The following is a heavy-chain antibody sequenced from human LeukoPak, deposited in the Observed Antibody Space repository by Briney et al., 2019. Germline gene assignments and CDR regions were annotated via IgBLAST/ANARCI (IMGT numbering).Heavy chain of an antibody. V-gene: IGHV3-30-3*01. D-gene: IGHD2/OR15-2a*01. Sequence: GGSLRLSCAASGFTFSSYAMHWVRQAPGKGLEWVAVISYDGSNKYYADSVKGRFTISRDNSKNTLYLQMNSLRAEDTAVYYCATTRDLIAPPRYWGQGTLVTVSS. J-gene: IGHJ4*02. CDR1: GFTFSSYA. CDR3: ATTRDLIAPPRY. CDR2: ISYDGSNK.